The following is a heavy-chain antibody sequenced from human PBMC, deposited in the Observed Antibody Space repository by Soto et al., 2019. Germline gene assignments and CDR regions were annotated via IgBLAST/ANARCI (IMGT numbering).Heavy chain of an antibody. V-gene: IGHV4-31*03. CDR3: ARGHSSSWYQNWFDP. J-gene: IGHJ5*02. CDR2: IYYSGST. Sequence: QVQLQESGPGLVKPSQTLSLTCTVSGGSISSGGYYWSWIRQHPGKGLEWIGYIYYSGSTYYNPSLKSRVTISVDASKDHSSLKLSSVTAADTAVYYCARGHSSSWYQNWFDPWGQGTLVTVSS. D-gene: IGHD6-13*01. CDR1: GGSISSGGYY.